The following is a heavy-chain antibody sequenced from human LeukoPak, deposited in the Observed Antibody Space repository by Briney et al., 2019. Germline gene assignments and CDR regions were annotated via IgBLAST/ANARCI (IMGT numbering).Heavy chain of an antibody. J-gene: IGHJ4*02. CDR3: ARDKGVYIAVAGIGY. V-gene: IGHV3-30*03. CDR2: ISYDGSNK. D-gene: IGHD6-19*01. CDR1: GFTFSSYG. Sequence: PGGSLRLSCAASGFTFSSYGMHWVRQAPGKGLEWVAVISYDGSNKYYADSVKGRFTTSRDNSKSTLYLQMNSLRAEDTAVYYCARDKGVYIAVAGIGYWGQGTLVTVSS.